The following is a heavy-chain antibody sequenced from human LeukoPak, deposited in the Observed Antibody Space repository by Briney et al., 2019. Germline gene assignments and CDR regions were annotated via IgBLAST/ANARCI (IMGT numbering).Heavy chain of an antibody. CDR3: ARGYCSSTSCYTNWFDP. J-gene: IGHJ5*02. CDR1: GGSISSGGYY. CDR2: IYYSGST. Sequence: SETLSLTCTVSGGSISSGGYYWSWIRQHPGKGLERIGYIYYSGSTYYNTSLKSRVTISVDTSKNQFSLKLSSVTAADTAVYYCARGYCSSTSCYTNWFDPWGQGTLVTVSS. D-gene: IGHD2-2*02. V-gene: IGHV4-31*03.